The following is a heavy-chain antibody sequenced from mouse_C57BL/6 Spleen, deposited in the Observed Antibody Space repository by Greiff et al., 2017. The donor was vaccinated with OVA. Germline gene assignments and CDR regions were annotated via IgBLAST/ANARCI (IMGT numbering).Heavy chain of an antibody. J-gene: IGHJ1*03. CDR2: ISDVGSYT. CDR1: GFTFSSYA. Sequence: EVKLVESGGGLVKPGGSLKLSCAASGFTFSSYAMSWVRQTPEKRLEWVATISDVGSYTYYPDTVKGRFTISRDNAKNNLYLQMSHLKSEDTAMYYCARDWDSYFDVWGTGTTVTVAS. CDR3: ARDWDSYFDV. D-gene: IGHD4-1*01. V-gene: IGHV5-4*01.